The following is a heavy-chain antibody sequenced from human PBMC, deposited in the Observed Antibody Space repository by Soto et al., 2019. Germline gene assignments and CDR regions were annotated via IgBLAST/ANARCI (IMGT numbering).Heavy chain of an antibody. D-gene: IGHD3-3*01. V-gene: IGHV1-2*04. Sequence: ASVKVSCKASGYTFTGYYMHWVRQAPGQGLEWMGWINPNSGGTNYAQKFQGWVTMTRDTSISTAYMELSRLRSDDTAVYYCARVNRGGTYYDFWSGDSNWFDPWGQGALVTV. CDR2: INPNSGGT. CDR1: GYTFTGYY. CDR3: ARVNRGGTYYDFWSGDSNWFDP. J-gene: IGHJ5*02.